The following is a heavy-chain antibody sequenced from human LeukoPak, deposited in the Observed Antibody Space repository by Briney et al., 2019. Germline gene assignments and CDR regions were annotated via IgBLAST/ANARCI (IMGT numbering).Heavy chain of an antibody. CDR2: IYYSGST. CDR1: GGSISSYY. V-gene: IGHV4-59*01. J-gene: IGHJ3*02. CDR3: ARDLYYYDSSGTDAFDI. Sequence: SETLSLTCTVSGGSISSYYWSWIRQPPGKGLEWIGYIYYSGSTNYNPSLKSRVTISVDTSKNQFSLKLSSVTAADTAVYYCARDLYYYDSSGTDAFDIWGQGTMFTVSS. D-gene: IGHD3-22*01.